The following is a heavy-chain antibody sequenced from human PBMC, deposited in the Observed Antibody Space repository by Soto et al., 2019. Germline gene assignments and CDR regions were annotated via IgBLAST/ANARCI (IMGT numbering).Heavy chain of an antibody. D-gene: IGHD3-10*01. CDR3: ARERGVGVTQESWFDP. V-gene: IGHV4-31*03. CDR2: SYYSGST. J-gene: IGHJ5*02. CDR1: GGSISSGGYY. Sequence: QVQLQESGPGLVKPSQTLSLTCTVSGGSISSGGYYWSWIRQHPGKGLEWIGYSYYSGSTYYNPPLQCRVTISVDRSNNQFSLKLSSVTAADTAGYYCARERGVGVTQESWFDPWREGTLVSVSS.